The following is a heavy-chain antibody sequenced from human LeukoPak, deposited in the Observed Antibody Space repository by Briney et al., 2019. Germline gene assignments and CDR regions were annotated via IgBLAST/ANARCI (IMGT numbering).Heavy chain of an antibody. Sequence: GESPKISCKGSGYSFTSYWIGWVRQMPGKGLEWMGIIYPGDSDTRYSPSFQGQVTISADKSISTAYLQWSSLKASDTAMYYCARRGEYYDSSGYPNWFDPWGQGALVTVSS. CDR1: GYSFTSYW. CDR3: ARRGEYYDSSGYPNWFDP. CDR2: IYPGDSDT. V-gene: IGHV5-51*01. D-gene: IGHD3-22*01. J-gene: IGHJ5*02.